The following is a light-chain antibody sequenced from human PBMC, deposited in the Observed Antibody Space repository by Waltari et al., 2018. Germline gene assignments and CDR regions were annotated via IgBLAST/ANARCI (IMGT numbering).Light chain of an antibody. CDR1: TGAVTSAAY. Sequence: QTVVTQEPSLTVSPGGTVTLTCASRTGAVTSAAYPNCFQQKPGQAPRALISSTANRPSWTPARFSGSLLGGKAALTLSGVQPEDEAHYYCLFYYGGAWVFGGGTKLTVL. J-gene: IGLJ3*02. CDR3: LFYYGGAWV. V-gene: IGLV7-43*01. CDR2: STA.